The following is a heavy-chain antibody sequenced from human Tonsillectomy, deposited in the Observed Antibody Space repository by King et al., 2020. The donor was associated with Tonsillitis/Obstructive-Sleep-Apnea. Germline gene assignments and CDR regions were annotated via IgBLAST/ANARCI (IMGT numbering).Heavy chain of an antibody. CDR3: TSVVGATGYYYYYYGMDV. CDR1: GFTFGDYA. V-gene: IGHV3-49*04. Sequence: VQLVESGGGLVQPGRSLRLSCTASGFTFGDYAMSWVRQAPGKGLEWVGFIRSKAHGGTTEYAASVKGRFIISRDDSKSIDYLQMNSLKTEDTAVYYCTSVVGATGYYYYYYGMDVWGQGTTVTASS. CDR2: IRSKAHGGTT. J-gene: IGHJ6*02. D-gene: IGHD1-26*01.